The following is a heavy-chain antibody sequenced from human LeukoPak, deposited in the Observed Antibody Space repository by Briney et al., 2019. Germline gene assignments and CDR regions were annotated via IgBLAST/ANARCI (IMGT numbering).Heavy chain of an antibody. V-gene: IGHV1-18*01. CDR2: ISVNNVGT. CDR3: ATATQPRGYFLH. CDR1: GYTFTTCS. Sequence: ASVKVSCKASGYTFTTCSLAWVRQAPGQSLEGMGWISVNNVGTNYAQSFQDRVTSTRDTSTNTAYLELRSLRSDDTAIIYCATATQPRGYFLHWGQGTLVTASS. J-gene: IGHJ1*01. D-gene: IGHD2-2*01.